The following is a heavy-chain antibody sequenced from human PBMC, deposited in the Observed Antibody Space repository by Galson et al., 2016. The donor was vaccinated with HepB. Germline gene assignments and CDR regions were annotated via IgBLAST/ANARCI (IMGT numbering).Heavy chain of an antibody. CDR2: INGGNGNT. CDR1: GYSFISYA. D-gene: IGHD3/OR15-3a*01. V-gene: IGHV1-3*01. Sequence: SVKVSCKGSGYSFISYAIHWVRQAPGQRLEWMGWINGGNGNTKYSEKFQGRVNLTRDISASTAYMELSSLRSGDTAMYYCARVTTHDFRTGYFWPTNYYFYGMDVWDQGTRVTVSS. J-gene: IGHJ6*02. CDR3: ARVTTHDFRTGYFWPTNYYFYGMDV.